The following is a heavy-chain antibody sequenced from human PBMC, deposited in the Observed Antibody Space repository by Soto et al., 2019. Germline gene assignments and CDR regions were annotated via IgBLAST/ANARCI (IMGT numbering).Heavy chain of an antibody. Sequence: QVQLVQSGAEVENPGASVKVSCKASGYTFTNFGINWVRQAPGQGLEWMGWITPYNGNANYAQKHQGRLTIPTDTSTSTAYIELRSLRSDDTAVYYCARAQMYSGAYHDYWGQGTLVTVSS. CDR2: ITPYNGNA. V-gene: IGHV1-18*04. J-gene: IGHJ4*02. CDR1: GYTFTNFG. D-gene: IGHD1-26*01. CDR3: ARAQMYSGAYHDY.